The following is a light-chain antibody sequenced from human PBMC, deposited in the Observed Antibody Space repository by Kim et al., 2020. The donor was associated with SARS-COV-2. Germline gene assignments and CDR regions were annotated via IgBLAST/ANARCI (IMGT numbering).Light chain of an antibody. CDR1: QSLDSN. Sequence: VVMTQSPATQSVSPGERATLSCRASQSLDSNLAWYQLRPGQAPRLLIYGASTRATGVPARFSGSGSGSEFTLTISSLQSEDIAVYYCQQYNNWPPITVGQGTRLEIK. CDR2: GAS. V-gene: IGKV3-15*01. CDR3: QQYNNWPPIT. J-gene: IGKJ5*01.